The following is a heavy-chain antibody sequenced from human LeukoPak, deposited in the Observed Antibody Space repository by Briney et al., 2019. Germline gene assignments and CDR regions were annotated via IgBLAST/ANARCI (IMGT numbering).Heavy chain of an antibody. CDR1: GYSISSDYY. CDR3: ATSGWYLLPGVY. V-gene: IGHV4-38-2*02. J-gene: IGHJ4*02. CDR2: IYHTGTT. D-gene: IGHD6-19*01. Sequence: SETLSLTYTVSGYSISSDYYWGWIRQPPGKGLEWVGSIYHTGTTYYNPSLKSRVTISVDTSKNQFSLKLSSVTAADTAVYYCATSGWYLLPGVYWGQGTLVTVSS.